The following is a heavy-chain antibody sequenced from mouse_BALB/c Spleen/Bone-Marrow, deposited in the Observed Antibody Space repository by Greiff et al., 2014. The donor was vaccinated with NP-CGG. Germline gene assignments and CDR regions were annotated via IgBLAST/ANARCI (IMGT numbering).Heavy chain of an antibody. J-gene: IGHJ3*01. D-gene: IGHD1-2*01. CDR1: GYTFTSYY. CDR2: INPSNGGT. CDR3: TRAYSGYVGYDY. Sequence: VQLQQSGAELVKPGASVKLSCKASGYTFTSYYMHWVKQRPGQGLEWIGEINPSNGGTNFNEKFKSKATMTVDKSSSTAYMQLSSLTFEDSAIYYCTRAYSGYVGYDYWGQGTQVTVSA. V-gene: IGHV1S81*02.